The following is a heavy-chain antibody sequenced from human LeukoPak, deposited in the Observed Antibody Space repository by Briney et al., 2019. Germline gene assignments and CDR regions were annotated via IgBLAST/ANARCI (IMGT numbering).Heavy chain of an antibody. CDR3: ARVGGKTTINNAAFEI. D-gene: IGHD4-4*01. CDR1: GDSINSDY. CDR2: IYHTGST. V-gene: IGHV4-59*01. J-gene: IGHJ3*02. Sequence: SETLTLTCTVSGDSINSDYWNWLRQPPGKGLEWIGYIYHTGSTNYNPSLRSRVTISVDTSKKHFSLKLTSVTAADTAIYYCARVGGKTTINNAAFEIWGQGTMVTVSS.